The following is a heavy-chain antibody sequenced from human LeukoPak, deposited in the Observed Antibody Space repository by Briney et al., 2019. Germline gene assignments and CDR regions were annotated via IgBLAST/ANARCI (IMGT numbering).Heavy chain of an antibody. J-gene: IGHJ6*02. CDR2: ISSSGGST. CDR1: GFTFSSYA. Sequence: GGSLRLSCAASGFTFSSYAMSWVRQAPGKGLEWVSAISSSGGSTYYADSVKGRFTISRDNSKNTLYLQMNSLRAEDTAVYYCAKASGYEPSYYYYGMDVWGQGTTVTVSS. CDR3: AKASGYEPSYYYYGMDV. V-gene: IGHV3-23*01. D-gene: IGHD5-12*01.